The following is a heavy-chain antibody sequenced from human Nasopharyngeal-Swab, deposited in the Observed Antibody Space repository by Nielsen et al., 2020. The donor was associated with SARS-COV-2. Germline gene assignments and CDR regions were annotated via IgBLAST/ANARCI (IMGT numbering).Heavy chain of an antibody. Sequence: GESLKISCAASGFTFSSYAMHWVRQAPGKGLEWVAVISYDGSNKYYADSVKGRFTISGDNSKNTLYLQMNSLRAEDTAVYYCARDPSGSYYFAFDYWGQGTLVTVSS. CDR1: GFTFSSYA. D-gene: IGHD1-26*01. V-gene: IGHV3-30*04. CDR2: ISYDGSNK. J-gene: IGHJ4*02. CDR3: ARDPSGSYYFAFDY.